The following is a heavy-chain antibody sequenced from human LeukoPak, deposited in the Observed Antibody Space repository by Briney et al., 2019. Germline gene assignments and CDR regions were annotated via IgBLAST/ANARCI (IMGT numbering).Heavy chain of an antibody. CDR2: IYHSGST. Sequence: PSETLSLTCAVSGGSISSGGYSWSWIRQPPGKGLEWIGYIYHSGSTYYNPSLKSRVTISVDRSKNQCSLKLSSVTAADTAVYYCARVHYYDSSGSDAFDIWGQGTMVTVSS. V-gene: IGHV4-30-2*01. CDR1: GGSISSGGYS. CDR3: ARVHYYDSSGSDAFDI. D-gene: IGHD3-22*01. J-gene: IGHJ3*02.